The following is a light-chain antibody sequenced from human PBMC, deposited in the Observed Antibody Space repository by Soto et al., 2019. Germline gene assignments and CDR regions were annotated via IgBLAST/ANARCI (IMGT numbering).Light chain of an antibody. CDR1: SNDVGGYNY. CDR2: DVS. V-gene: IGLV2-14*01. Sequence: QSVLTQPASVSGSPGQSITISCTGNSNDVGGYNYVSWYQQHPGKAPKLMIYDVSNRPSGVSNRFSGSKSGNTASLTISGLQAEDEADYYCSSYTSSSTLSYVFGTGTKVTVL. CDR3: SSYTSSSTLSYV. J-gene: IGLJ1*01.